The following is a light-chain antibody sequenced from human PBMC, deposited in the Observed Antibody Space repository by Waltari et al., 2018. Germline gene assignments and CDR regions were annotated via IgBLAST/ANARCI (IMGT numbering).Light chain of an antibody. Sequence: NFMLTQSLSVSESPGKTVTISCTGSSGSIASNYVQWYQQRPGSAPTIVIYEDNQRPSGVPDRFSGSIDRSSNSASLTISGLKTEDEADYYCQSYDNNNWVFGGGTKLTVL. CDR2: EDN. CDR1: SGSIASNY. CDR3: QSYDNNNWV. V-gene: IGLV6-57*02. J-gene: IGLJ3*02.